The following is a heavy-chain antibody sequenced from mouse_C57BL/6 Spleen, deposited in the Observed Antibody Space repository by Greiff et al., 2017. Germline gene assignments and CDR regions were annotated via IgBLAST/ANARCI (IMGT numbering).Heavy chain of an antibody. Sequence: QVQLKESGAELARPGASVKMSCKASGYTFTSYTMHWVKQRPGQGLEWIGYINPSSGYTKYNQKFKDKDTLTADKSSSTAYMQLSSLTSEDSAVYYCAKLGNCDYWGQGTTLTVSS. CDR3: AKLGNCDY. CDR2: INPSSGYT. D-gene: IGHD4-1*01. CDR1: GYTFTSYT. J-gene: IGHJ2*01. V-gene: IGHV1-4*01.